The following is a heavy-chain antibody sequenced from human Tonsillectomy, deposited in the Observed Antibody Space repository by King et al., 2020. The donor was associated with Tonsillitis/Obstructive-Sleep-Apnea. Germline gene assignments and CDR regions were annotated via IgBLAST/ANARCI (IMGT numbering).Heavy chain of an antibody. CDR3: ARDSRSHYYDTSGYYTFEY. J-gene: IGHJ4*02. D-gene: IGHD3-22*01. CDR2: ISAYNGDT. CDR1: GYTFTTYG. Sequence: QLVQSGAEVKKPGASVKVSCKASGYTFTTYGISWGRQAPGQGLEWMGWISAYNGDTNYGQKIQDRVTMTTDTSTSTAYMEVRSLRSDDTAVYYCARDSRSHYYDTSGYYTFEYWGQGTLVTVSS. V-gene: IGHV1-18*01.